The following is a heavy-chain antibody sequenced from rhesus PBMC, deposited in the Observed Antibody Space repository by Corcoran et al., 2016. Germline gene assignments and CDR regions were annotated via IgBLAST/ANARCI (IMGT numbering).Heavy chain of an antibody. CDR1: GFTFGSYA. CDR3: ARGLYCTGSGCSDEADY. Sequence: QVQLVQSGAEVKKPGASVKVSCKAYGFTFGSYAISWVRQAPGQELEWMGVVIPLVGITTYAEKFQGRVTITADTSTSTAYMALSSLRSEDTAVYYCARGLYCTGSGCSDEADYCGQGVLVTVSS. J-gene: IGHJ4*01. D-gene: IGHD2-21*01. CDR2: VIPLVGIT. V-gene: IGHV1-198*02.